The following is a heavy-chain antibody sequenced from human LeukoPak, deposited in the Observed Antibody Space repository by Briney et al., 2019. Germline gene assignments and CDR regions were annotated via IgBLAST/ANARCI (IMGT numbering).Heavy chain of an antibody. D-gene: IGHD2-15*01. Sequence: GGSLRPSCAASGFTFNTYAMTWVRQAPGRGLEWVSAISASGGTTYYGDSVKGRFTISRDNSRSTLYLQMNSLRAEDTAVYYCARDFVVAAIHAYYYGLDVWGQGTTVTVSS. V-gene: IGHV3-23*01. CDR2: ISASGGTT. J-gene: IGHJ6*02. CDR1: GFTFNTYA. CDR3: ARDFVVAAIHAYYYGLDV.